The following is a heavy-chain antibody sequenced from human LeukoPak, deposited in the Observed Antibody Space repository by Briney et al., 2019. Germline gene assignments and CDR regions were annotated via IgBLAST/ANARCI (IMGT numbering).Heavy chain of an antibody. V-gene: IGHV1-2*02. CDR2: INPNSGGT. CDR1: GYTFTGYY. CDR3: ARLEALGRGWLVDY. D-gene: IGHD6-19*01. J-gene: IGHJ4*02. Sequence: GASVKVSCKASGYTFTGYYMHWVRQAPGQGLEWMGWINPNSGGTNYAQKFQGRVTMTRDTSISTAYMELSRLRSDDTAVYYCARLEALGRGWLVDYWGQGTLVTVSS.